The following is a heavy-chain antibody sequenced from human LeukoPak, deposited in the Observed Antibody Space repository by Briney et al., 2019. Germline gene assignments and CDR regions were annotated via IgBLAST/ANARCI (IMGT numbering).Heavy chain of an antibody. D-gene: IGHD3-22*01. CDR2: IWYDGSNK. CDR3: ARDRGSGYAFDI. V-gene: IGHV3-33*01. CDR1: GFIFSNYG. J-gene: IGHJ3*02. Sequence: GRSLRLSCAASGFIFSNYGMHWVRQAPGKGLEWVALIWYDGSNKYYADSVKGRFTISRDSSKNTLYLQMNSLRAEDTVVYYCARDRGSGYAFDIWGQGTMVTVSS.